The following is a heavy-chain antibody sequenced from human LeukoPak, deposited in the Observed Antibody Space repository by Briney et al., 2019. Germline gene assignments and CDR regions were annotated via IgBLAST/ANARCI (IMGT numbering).Heavy chain of an antibody. CDR1: GFTFSSYA. CDR3: AKGHLLWGLYYFDY. D-gene: IGHD2-21*01. Sequence: PGGSLRLSCAASGFTFSSYAMSWVRQAPGKGLERVSAISGSGGSTYYADSVKGRFTISRDNSKNTLYLQMNSLRAEDTAVYYCAKGHLLWGLYYFDYWGQGTLVTVSS. CDR2: ISGSGGST. V-gene: IGHV3-23*01. J-gene: IGHJ4*02.